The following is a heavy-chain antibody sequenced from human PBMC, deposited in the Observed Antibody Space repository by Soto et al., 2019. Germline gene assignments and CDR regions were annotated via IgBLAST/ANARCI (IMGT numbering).Heavy chain of an antibody. CDR2: ISSSSSYI. V-gene: IGHV3-21*01. CDR1: GFTFSSYS. J-gene: IGHJ6*03. CDR3: ARDGAGIVVVPAAPDYMDV. D-gene: IGHD2-2*01. Sequence: GGSLRLSCAASGFTFSSYSMNWVRQAPGKGLEWVSSISSSSSYIYYADSVKGRFTISRDNAKNSLYLQMNSLRAEDTAVYYCARDGAGIVVVPAAPDYMDVWGKGTTVTVSS.